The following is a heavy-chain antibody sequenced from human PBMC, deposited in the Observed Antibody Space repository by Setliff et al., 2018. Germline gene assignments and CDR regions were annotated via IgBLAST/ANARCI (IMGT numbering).Heavy chain of an antibody. Sequence: SETLSLTCTVSGGSISSSSYYWGWIRQPPGKGLEWIGSIYYSGSTYYNPSLKSRVTISVDTSKNQFSLKLRSVTAADTAVYYCARQRPLQLRPTVVLHWGWFDPWGQGTLVTVSS. J-gene: IGHJ5*02. CDR2: IYYSGST. CDR1: GGSISSSSYY. CDR3: ARQRPLQLRPTVVLHWGWFDP. V-gene: IGHV4-39*01. D-gene: IGHD2-8*02.